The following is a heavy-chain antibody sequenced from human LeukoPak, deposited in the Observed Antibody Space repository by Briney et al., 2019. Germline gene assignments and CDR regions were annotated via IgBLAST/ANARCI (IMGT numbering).Heavy chain of an antibody. CDR3: ARGAKQQLVPFDY. CDR2: ISSSSSYI. D-gene: IGHD6-13*01. V-gene: IGHV3-21*01. J-gene: IGHJ4*02. Sequence: SSISSSSSYIYYADSVKGRFTISRDNSKNTLYLQMNSLRAEDTAVYYCARGAKQQLVPFDYWGQGTLVTVSS.